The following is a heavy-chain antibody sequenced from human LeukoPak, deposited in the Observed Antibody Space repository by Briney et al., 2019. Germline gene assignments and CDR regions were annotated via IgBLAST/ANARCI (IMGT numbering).Heavy chain of an antibody. Sequence: GGTLRLSCAASGFTFSSHGMNWVRQAPGKGLEWVSGITSGTRTYYADSVQGRFTISRDNSKNTLYLQMNSLRAEDTAVYYCAKEGLVFFYYYYMDVWGKGTTVTVSS. CDR3: AKEGLVFFYYYYMDV. J-gene: IGHJ6*03. D-gene: IGHD3/OR15-3a*01. V-gene: IGHV3-23*01. CDR2: ITSGTRT. CDR1: GFTFSSHG.